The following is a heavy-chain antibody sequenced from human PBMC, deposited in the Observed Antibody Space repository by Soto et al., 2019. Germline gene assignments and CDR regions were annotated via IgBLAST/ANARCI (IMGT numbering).Heavy chain of an antibody. CDR2: IRFDGSNI. D-gene: IGHD1-26*01. CDR1: GVIFSGYG. Sequence: GGSLRLSCAASGVIFSGYGMHWVRQAPGKGLEWVAVIRFDGSNIYYADSVKGRFTISRDNSKNTLYLQMNSLRAEDTAVYYCEREGVGDTVVFGYFDYWGQGAVVNVS. J-gene: IGHJ4*02. V-gene: IGHV3-33*01. CDR3: EREGVGDTVVFGYFDY.